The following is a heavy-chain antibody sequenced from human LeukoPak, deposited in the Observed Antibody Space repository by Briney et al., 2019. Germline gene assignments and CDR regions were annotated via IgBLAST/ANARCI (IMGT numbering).Heavy chain of an antibody. J-gene: IGHJ4*02. CDR3: ANSYYYDSSGYYYGFDY. CDR2: ISGSGGST. Sequence: PGGSLRLSCAASGFNFSSYAMSWVRQAPGKGLEWVSAISGSGGSTYYADSVKGRFTISRDNSKNTLYLQMNSLRAEDTAVYYCANSYYYDSSGYYYGFDYWGQGTLVTVSS. CDR1: GFNFSSYA. D-gene: IGHD3-22*01. V-gene: IGHV3-23*01.